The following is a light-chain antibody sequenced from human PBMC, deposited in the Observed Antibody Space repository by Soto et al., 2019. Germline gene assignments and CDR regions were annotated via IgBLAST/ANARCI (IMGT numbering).Light chain of an antibody. CDR2: KAS. V-gene: IGKV1-5*03. J-gene: IGKJ3*01. Sequence: IQMTQSPSTVSASVGDRVTITCRASQFVSTWLVWYQQKPGKAPKLLLYKASNLVSGVPSRFSGRVSGTEFTLTISSLQPDDFATYYCQQYNSYPFTFGPGTKVDSK. CDR1: QFVSTW. CDR3: QQYNSYPFT.